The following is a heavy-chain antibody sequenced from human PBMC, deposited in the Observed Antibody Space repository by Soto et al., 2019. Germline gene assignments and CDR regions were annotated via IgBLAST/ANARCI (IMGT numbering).Heavy chain of an antibody. V-gene: IGHV4-59*01. CDR2: IYYSGST. CDR3: ARSRYTSGWWTPPFDY. Sequence: SETLSLTCAVSGGSIGSYYWSWIRQPPGKGLEWIGYIYYSGSTNYNPSLKSRVTISVDTSKNQFSLKLTSVTAADTAVYYCARSRYTSGWWTPPFDYWGQGTLVTVSS. CDR1: GGSIGSYY. J-gene: IGHJ4*02. D-gene: IGHD6-19*01.